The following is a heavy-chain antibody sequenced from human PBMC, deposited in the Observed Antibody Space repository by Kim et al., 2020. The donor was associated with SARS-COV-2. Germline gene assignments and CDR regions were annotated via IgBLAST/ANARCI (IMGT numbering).Heavy chain of an antibody. Sequence: GGSLRLSCAASQFSFNNYAMTWVRQAPGRGLEWVSTISGSASHIYYRDSVKGRFTLSRDNSKSTLLLQMDSLRAADTAVYYCAKNPTAFSPYYFDPWGRG. CDR1: QFSFNNYA. V-gene: IGHV3-23*01. CDR3: AKNPTAFSPYYFDP. CDR2: ISGSASHI. J-gene: IGHJ4*02.